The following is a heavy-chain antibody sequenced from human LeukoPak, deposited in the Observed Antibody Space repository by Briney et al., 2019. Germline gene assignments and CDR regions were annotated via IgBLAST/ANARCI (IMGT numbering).Heavy chain of an antibody. Sequence: SETLSLTCTVSGGSISSGSYYWSWIRQPAGKGLEWIGYIYYSGSTNYNPSLKSRVTISVDTSKNQFSLKLSSVTAADTAVYYCARIPGTPYSSSYGAFDIWGQGTMVTVSS. J-gene: IGHJ3*02. V-gene: IGHV4-61*10. D-gene: IGHD6-13*01. CDR1: GGSISSGSYY. CDR2: IYYSGST. CDR3: ARIPGTPYSSSYGAFDI.